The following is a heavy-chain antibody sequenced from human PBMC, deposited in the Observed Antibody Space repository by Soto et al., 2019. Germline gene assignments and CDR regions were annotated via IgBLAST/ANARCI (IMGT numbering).Heavy chain of an antibody. V-gene: IGHV3-74*01. Sequence: GGSLRLSCAASGFTFSSYWMHWVRQAPGKGLVWVSRINSDGSSTSYADSVKGRFTISRDNAKNTLYLQMNSLRAEDTAVYYCETLGSSGDSPADAFDIWGQVTMVTVS. J-gene: IGHJ3*02. CDR3: ETLGSSGDSPADAFDI. CDR1: GFTFSSYW. CDR2: INSDGSST. D-gene: IGHD4-17*01.